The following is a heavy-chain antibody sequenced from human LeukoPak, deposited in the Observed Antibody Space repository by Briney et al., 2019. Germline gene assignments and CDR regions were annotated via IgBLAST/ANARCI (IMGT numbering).Heavy chain of an antibody. CDR2: IYSDGTT. J-gene: IGHJ4*02. V-gene: IGHV3-53*01. CDR3: ARADGTGGPYDY. CDR1: GFTVSSNY. D-gene: IGHD3/OR15-3a*01. Sequence: PGGSLRLSCAVSGFTVSSNYMSWVRQAPGKELEWVSVIYSDGTTYYADSVKGRFTISRDYSKNTLFLQMNSLRAEDTATYYCARADGTGGPYDYWGQGTLVTVSS.